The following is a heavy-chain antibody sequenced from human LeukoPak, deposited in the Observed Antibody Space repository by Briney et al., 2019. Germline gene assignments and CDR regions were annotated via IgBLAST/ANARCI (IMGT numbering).Heavy chain of an antibody. D-gene: IGHD6-13*01. CDR3: AREGSSWYRFDF. Sequence: ASVKVSCKAPGYTFTSYGISWVRQAPGQGLGWMGWISAYTGDTNYAQKLQGRVTMTTDTSTSTAYMDLRSLRSDDTAVYYCAREGSSWYRFDFWGQGTLVTVSS. CDR1: GYTFTSYG. CDR2: ISAYTGDT. J-gene: IGHJ4*02. V-gene: IGHV1-18*01.